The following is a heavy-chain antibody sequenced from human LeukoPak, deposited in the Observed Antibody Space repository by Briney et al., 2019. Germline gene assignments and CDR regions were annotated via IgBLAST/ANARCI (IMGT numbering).Heavy chain of an antibody. CDR1: GFTFSSYS. CDR3: ARSIVGATDYYYYNMDV. V-gene: IGHV3-21*04. J-gene: IGHJ6*03. Sequence: GGSLRLSCAASGFTFSSYSMNWVRQAPGKGLEWVSSISSSSSYIYYADSVKGRFTISRDNAKNSLFLQMNSLRAEDTAVYYCARSIVGATDYYYYNMDVWGKGTTVTVS. CDR2: ISSSSSYI. D-gene: IGHD1-26*01.